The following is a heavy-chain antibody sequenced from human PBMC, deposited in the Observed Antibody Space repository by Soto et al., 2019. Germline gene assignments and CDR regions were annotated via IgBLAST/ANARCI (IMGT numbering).Heavy chain of an antibody. CDR3: ARDNVADSYGYGPRLLLYYGMDV. Sequence: GGSLRLSCAASGFTFSSYSMNWVRQAPGKGLEWVSSISSSSSYIYYADSVKGRFTISRDNAKNSLYLQMNSLRAEDTAVYYCARDNVADSYGYGPRLLLYYGMDVWGQGTTVTVSS. J-gene: IGHJ6*02. CDR2: ISSSSSYI. V-gene: IGHV3-21*01. D-gene: IGHD5-18*01. CDR1: GFTFSSYS.